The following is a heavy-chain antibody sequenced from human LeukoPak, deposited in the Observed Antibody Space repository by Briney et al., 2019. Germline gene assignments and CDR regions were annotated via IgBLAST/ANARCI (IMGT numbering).Heavy chain of an antibody. CDR3: ARDYDSSGYSDAFDI. CDR2: INWNGGST. Sequence: GGSLRLSCAASGFTFDDYGVSWVRQAPGKGLEWVSVINWNGGSTAYADSVKGRFTISRDNAKNSLYLQMNSLRAEDTALYYCARDYDSSGYSDAFDIWGQGTMVTVSS. D-gene: IGHD3-22*01. V-gene: IGHV3-20*04. CDR1: GFTFDDYG. J-gene: IGHJ3*02.